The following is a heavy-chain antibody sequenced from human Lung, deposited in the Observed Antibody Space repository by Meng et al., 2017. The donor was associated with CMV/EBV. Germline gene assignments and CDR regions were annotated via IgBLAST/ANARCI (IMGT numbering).Heavy chain of an antibody. CDR1: GGSFSGYS. CDR3: ARTLPPARGHRLDY. V-gene: IGHV4-34*01. Sequence: SETLSLXXAVYGGSFSGYSWSWIRQPPGKGLEWIGEISHSGITNYNPSLKSRVTISLDTSKNQFSLKLNSVAAADTAVFYCARTLPPARGHRLDYWGQGTXVTVSS. CDR2: ISHSGIT. J-gene: IGHJ4*02. D-gene: IGHD1-14*01.